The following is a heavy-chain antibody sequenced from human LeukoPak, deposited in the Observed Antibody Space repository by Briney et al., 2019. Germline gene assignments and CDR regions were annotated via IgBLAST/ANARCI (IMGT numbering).Heavy chain of an antibody. Sequence: SSETLSLTCGVFDASLSGLRWSWIRQPPGKGLEWIGEMDHTGATTYNPSLKSRLTMSVDTSKSHFSLRLSSVTAADTGVYYCARGSPYAWELQQSWGQGTLVTVSS. CDR3: ARGSPYAWELQQS. CDR1: DASLSGLR. D-gene: IGHD1-26*01. J-gene: IGHJ5*02. CDR2: MDHTGAT. V-gene: IGHV4-34*01.